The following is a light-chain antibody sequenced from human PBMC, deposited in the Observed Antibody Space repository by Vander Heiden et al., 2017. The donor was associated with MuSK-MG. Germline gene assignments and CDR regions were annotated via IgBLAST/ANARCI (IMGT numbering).Light chain of an antibody. CDR3: QVWDFSRDHWV. Sequence: SYVLTQPPSVSVAPGQTATISWGKPTDGGESVHWYQQKPGQAPILIVYEDSARPSGIPERFSGSNSGDTATLAVYRVEAADEADYYCQVWDFSRDHWVFGGGTKLTVL. J-gene: IGLJ3*02. V-gene: IGLV3-21*02. CDR1: TDGGES. CDR2: EDS.